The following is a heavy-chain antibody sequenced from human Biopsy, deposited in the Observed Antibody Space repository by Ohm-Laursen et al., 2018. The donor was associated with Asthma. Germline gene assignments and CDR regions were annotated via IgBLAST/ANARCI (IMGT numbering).Heavy chain of an antibody. CDR1: GGSVSSGSHY. V-gene: IGHV2-70*01. J-gene: IGHJ3*01. Sequence: TLSLTCTVSGGSVSSGSHYWSWIRQPPGKALEWLALIDWDDDKYYSTSLKTRLTVSKDTSKHQVVLTMTNVDPVDTATYYCARIVRGYCSGSTCYRGTDAFDLWGQGTLVTVSS. CDR2: IDWDDDK. CDR3: ARIVRGYCSGSTCYRGTDAFDL. D-gene: IGHD2-8*02.